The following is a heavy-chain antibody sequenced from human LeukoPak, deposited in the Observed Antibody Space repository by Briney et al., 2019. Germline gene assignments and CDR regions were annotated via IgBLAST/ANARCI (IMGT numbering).Heavy chain of an antibody. CDR3: ARHEYYDFWSNYLIPPVDY. V-gene: IGHV5-51*01. J-gene: IGHJ4*02. CDR1: GYSFTSYW. CDR2: IYPGDSDT. D-gene: IGHD3-3*01. Sequence: GESLKISCKGSGYSFTSYWIGWVRQMPGKGLEWMGNIYPGDSDTRYSPSFQGQVTISADKSISTAYLQWSSLKASDTAMYYCARHEYYDFWSNYLIPPVDYWGRGTLVTVSS.